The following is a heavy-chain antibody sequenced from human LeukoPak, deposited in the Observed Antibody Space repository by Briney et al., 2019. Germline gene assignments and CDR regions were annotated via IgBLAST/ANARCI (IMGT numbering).Heavy chain of an antibody. Sequence: GGSLRLSCAASVFTFSNYAMSWVRQAPGKGLEWVSTISNTGSDTYYADSVKGRFTISRDNYANTLYLQMDYLRAEDTAIYYCAKVPYSDYGSGRPPFMDDWGQGTTVAVSS. V-gene: IGHV3-23*01. D-gene: IGHD3-10*01. CDR3: AKVPYSDYGSGRPPFMDD. CDR1: VFTFSNYA. CDR2: ISNTGSDT. J-gene: IGHJ6*02.